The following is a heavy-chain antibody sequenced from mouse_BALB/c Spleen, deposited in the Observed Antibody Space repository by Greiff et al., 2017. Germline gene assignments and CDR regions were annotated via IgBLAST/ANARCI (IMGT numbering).Heavy chain of an antibody. CDR3: ARDYGNWYFDV. Sequence: EVKLVESGGGLVQPGGSRKLSCAASGFTFSDYGMAWVRQAPGKGPEWVAFISNLAYSIYYADTVTGRFTISRENAKNTLYLEMSSLRSEDTAMYYCARDYGNWYFDVWGAGTTVTVSA. CDR1: GFTFSDYG. D-gene: IGHD2-1*01. V-gene: IGHV5-15*02. J-gene: IGHJ1*01. CDR2: ISNLAYSI.